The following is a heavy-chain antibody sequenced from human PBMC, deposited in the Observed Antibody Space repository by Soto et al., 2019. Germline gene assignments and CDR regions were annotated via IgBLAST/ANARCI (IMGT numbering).Heavy chain of an antibody. V-gene: IGHV4-31*03. J-gene: IGHJ6*02. CDR3: ARDSIAARRYYYYYGMDV. D-gene: IGHD6-6*01. CDR1: GGSISSGGYY. Sequence: TLSLPCTVSGGSISSGGYYWSWIRQHPGKGLEWIGYIYYSGSTYYNPSLKSRVTISVDTSKNQFSLKLSSVTAADTAVYYCARDSIAARRYYYYYGMDVWGQGTTVTVSS. CDR2: IYYSGST.